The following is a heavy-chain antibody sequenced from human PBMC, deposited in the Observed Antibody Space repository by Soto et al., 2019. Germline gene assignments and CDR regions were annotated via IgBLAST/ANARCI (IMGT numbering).Heavy chain of an antibody. D-gene: IGHD4-17*01. J-gene: IGHJ6*03. CDR2: IYYSGST. CDR3: ARAPDYGDYYYYYMDV. Sequence: SETLSLTCTVSGGSISSYYWSWIRQPPGKGLEWIGYIYYSGSTNYNPSLKSRVTISLDTSKNQFSLKLSSVTAADTAVYYCARAPDYGDYYYYYMDVWGKGTTVTVSS. V-gene: IGHV4-59*01. CDR1: GGSISSYY.